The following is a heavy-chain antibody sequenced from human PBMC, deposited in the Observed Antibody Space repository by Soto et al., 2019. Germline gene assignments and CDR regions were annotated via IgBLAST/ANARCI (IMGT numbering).Heavy chain of an antibody. J-gene: IGHJ6*02. CDR3: AKDKGSGSYAYYNYGMDV. D-gene: IGHD3-22*01. CDR2: ISGSGGST. Sequence: GGSLRLSCAASGFTFSHYAMSWVRQAPGKGLEWVSAISGSGGSTYYATSVKGRFTISRDNSKNTLYLQMNALRAEDTAVYYCAKDKGSGSYAYYNYGMDVWGPGTTVTVSS. CDR1: GFTFSHYA. V-gene: IGHV3-23*01.